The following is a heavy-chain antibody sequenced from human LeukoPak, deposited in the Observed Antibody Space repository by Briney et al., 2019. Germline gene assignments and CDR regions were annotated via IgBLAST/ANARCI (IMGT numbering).Heavy chain of an antibody. V-gene: IGHV3-33*06. CDR3: AKHKWTYYYYGMDV. D-gene: IGHD1-26*01. J-gene: IGHJ6*02. CDR1: GFTFSNYG. Sequence: GGSLRLSCAASGFTFSNYGMHWVRQAPGKGLEWVAVIWSDGSNKHYADSARGRFTISRDNSKNTLDLQMISLRAEDAGIYFCAKHKWTYYYYGMDVWGQGTTVTVSS. CDR2: IWSDGSNK.